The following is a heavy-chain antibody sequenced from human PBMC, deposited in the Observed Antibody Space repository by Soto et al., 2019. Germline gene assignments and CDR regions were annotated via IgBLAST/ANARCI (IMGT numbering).Heavy chain of an antibody. Sequence: GGSLRLSCAASGFTFSSYGMHWVRQAPGKGLEWVAVISYDGSNKYYADSVKGRFTISRDNSKNTLYLQMNSLRAEDTAVYYCAKDSAAYGMDVWGQGTTVTVSS. CDR1: GFTFSSYG. D-gene: IGHD6-13*01. CDR3: AKDSAAYGMDV. CDR2: ISYDGSNK. V-gene: IGHV3-30*18. J-gene: IGHJ6*02.